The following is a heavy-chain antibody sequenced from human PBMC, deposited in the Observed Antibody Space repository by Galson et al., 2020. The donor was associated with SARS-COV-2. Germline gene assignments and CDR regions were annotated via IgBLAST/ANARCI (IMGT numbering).Heavy chain of an antibody. CDR1: GFTFSDYY. CDR2: ISSSGSTI. D-gene: IGHD3-10*01. CDR3: ASPRDSLLWFGELLHTPVGH. J-gene: IGHJ4*02. Sequence: GGSLRLSCAASGFTFSDYYMSWIRQAPGKGLEWVSYISSSGSTIYYADSVKGRFTISRDNAKNSLYLQMNSLRAEDTAMYYCASPRDSLLWFGELLHTPVGHWGQGTLVTVSS. V-gene: IGHV3-11*01.